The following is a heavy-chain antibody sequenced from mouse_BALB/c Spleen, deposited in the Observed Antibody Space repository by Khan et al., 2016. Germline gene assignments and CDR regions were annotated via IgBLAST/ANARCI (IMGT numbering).Heavy chain of an antibody. J-gene: IGHJ2*01. D-gene: IGHD2-4*01. V-gene: IGHV2-6-7*01. Sequence: QVQLKESGPGLVAPSQSLSITCTVSGFSVTGYGVNWVRQPPGKGLEWLGMIWGDGSTDYNSALKSRLSISKDNSKNLVFLKMISLHTVDTARSYWAWVCDYDCLDYGGKGNTLTVSS. CDR1: GFSVTGYG. CDR3: AWVCDYDCLDY. CDR2: IWGDGST.